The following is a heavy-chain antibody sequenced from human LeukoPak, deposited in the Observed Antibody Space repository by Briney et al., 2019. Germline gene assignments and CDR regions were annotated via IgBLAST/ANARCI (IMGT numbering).Heavy chain of an antibody. CDR3: AGNPGYCSSTSCPDYYYYGMDV. CDR2: IYHSGST. J-gene: IGHJ6*02. CDR1: GGSISSGGYS. V-gene: IGHV4-30-2*01. D-gene: IGHD2-2*01. Sequence: SETLSLTCAVSGGSISSGGYSWSWIRQPPGKGLEWIGYIYHSGSTYYNPSLKSRVTISVDRSKNQFSLKLSSVTAADTAVYYCAGNPGYCSSTSCPDYYYYGMDVWGQGTTVTVSS.